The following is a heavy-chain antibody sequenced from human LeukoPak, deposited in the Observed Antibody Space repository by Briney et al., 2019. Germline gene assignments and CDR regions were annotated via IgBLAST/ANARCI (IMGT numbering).Heavy chain of an antibody. Sequence: ASVKVSCKASGYTFTGYYMHWVRQAPGQGLEWMGWINPNNGGTNYAQKFQGWVTMTRDTSISTAHMEVSRLRSDDTAVYYCARANFLYCSSSTCLFDYWGQGTLVTVSS. CDR1: GYTFTGYY. D-gene: IGHD2-2*01. CDR3: ARANFLYCSSSTCLFDY. V-gene: IGHV1-2*04. J-gene: IGHJ4*02. CDR2: INPNNGGT.